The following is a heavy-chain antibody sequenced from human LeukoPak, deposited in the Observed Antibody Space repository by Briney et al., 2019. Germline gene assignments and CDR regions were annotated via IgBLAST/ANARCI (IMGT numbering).Heavy chain of an antibody. J-gene: IGHJ6*03. D-gene: IGHD6-19*01. CDR3: ARAKRSGWYGLRYYYMDV. V-gene: IGHV1-2*02. Sequence: ASVKVSCKASGYTFTGYYMHWVRQAPGQGLEWMGWINPNSGGTNYAQKFQGRVTMTRDTSISTAYMELSSLRSEDTAVYYCARAKRSGWYGLRYYYMDVWGKGTTVTISS. CDR2: INPNSGGT. CDR1: GYTFTGYY.